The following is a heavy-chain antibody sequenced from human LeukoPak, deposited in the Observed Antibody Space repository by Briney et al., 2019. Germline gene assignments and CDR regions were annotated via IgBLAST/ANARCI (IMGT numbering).Heavy chain of an antibody. V-gene: IGHV4-59*08. Sequence: SETLSLTCTVSGGSISSYYWSWLRQPPGKGLEWIGYIYYSGSTNYNPSLKSRVTISVDTSKNQFSLKLSSVTAADTAVYYCARLSDLNYYYDSSGYYGYFDYWGQGTLVTVSS. J-gene: IGHJ4*02. CDR1: GGSISSYY. CDR3: ARLSDLNYYYDSSGYYGYFDY. D-gene: IGHD3-22*01. CDR2: IYYSGST.